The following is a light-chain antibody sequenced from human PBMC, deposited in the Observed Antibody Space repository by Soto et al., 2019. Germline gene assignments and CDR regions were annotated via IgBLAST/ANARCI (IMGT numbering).Light chain of an antibody. CDR3: QQYNNWHPIT. CDR1: QSVSSN. V-gene: IGKV3-15*01. Sequence: EILITQSPATLSVSPGERATLYCRAGQSVSSNLAWYQQKPGQAPRLLIYGASTRANGIPARFSGSGSGTEFTLTLSSLQSEDFAFYYCQQYNNWHPITFGQGTRLEIK. J-gene: IGKJ5*01. CDR2: GAS.